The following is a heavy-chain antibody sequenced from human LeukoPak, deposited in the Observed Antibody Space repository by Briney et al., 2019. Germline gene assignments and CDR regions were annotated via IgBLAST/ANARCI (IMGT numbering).Heavy chain of an antibody. V-gene: IGHV3-7*01. Sequence: GGSLRLSCAASGFTFSSNWMSWVRQPPGKGLEWMANIKQDGNEKYYADSVKGRFTISRDNSKNTLYLQMNSLRAEDTAVYYCAKGEAYFDYWGQGTLVTVSS. CDR3: AKGEAYFDY. CDR2: IKQDGNEK. CDR1: GFTFSSNW. J-gene: IGHJ4*02.